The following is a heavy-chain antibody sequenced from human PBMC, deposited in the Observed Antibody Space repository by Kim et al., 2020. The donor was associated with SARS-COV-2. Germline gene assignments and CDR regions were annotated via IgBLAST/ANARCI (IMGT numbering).Heavy chain of an antibody. V-gene: IGHV3-23*03. D-gene: IGHD3-22*01. J-gene: IGHJ6*02. CDR3: AKSHYYDRGYYSDYYYAMDV. Sequence: GGSLRLSCAASGFTFSSYAMSWVRQAPGKGLEWVSVIHSGGSSTYYADSVKGRFTISRDNSKSTLYLQMNSLRAEDTAIYYCAKSHYYDRGYYSDYYYAMDVWGRGTTVTVSS. CDR1: GFTFSSYA. CDR2: IHSGGSST.